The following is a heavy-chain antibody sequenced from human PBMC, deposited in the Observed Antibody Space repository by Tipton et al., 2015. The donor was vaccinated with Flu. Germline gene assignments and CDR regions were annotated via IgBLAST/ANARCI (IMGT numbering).Heavy chain of an antibody. CDR3: ARGNDYANTYFDS. CDR1: GGSFSGYY. CDR2: INHSGSS. J-gene: IGHJ4*02. V-gene: IGHV4-34*01. D-gene: IGHD4-17*01. Sequence: TLSLTCAVYGGSFSGYYWSWIRQPPGKGLEWIGEINHSGSSNYNPSLKSRVTISVDTSKNQFSLKLSSVTAADTAVYYCARGNDYANTYFDSWGQGTPVTVSS.